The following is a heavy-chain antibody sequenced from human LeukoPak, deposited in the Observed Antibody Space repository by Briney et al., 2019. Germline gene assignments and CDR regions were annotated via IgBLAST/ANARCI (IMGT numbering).Heavy chain of an antibody. J-gene: IGHJ3*02. CDR1: GGSISSGSYY. CDR3: ASEDNGAPDAFDI. Sequence: SETLSLTCTVSGGSISSGSYYWSWIRQPAGKGLEWIGRIYTSGSTNYNPSLKCRVTISLDTSKNQISLKLSSVTAADTAVYYCASEDNGAPDAFDIWGQGTMVTVSS. D-gene: IGHD2-8*01. V-gene: IGHV4-61*02. CDR2: IYTSGST.